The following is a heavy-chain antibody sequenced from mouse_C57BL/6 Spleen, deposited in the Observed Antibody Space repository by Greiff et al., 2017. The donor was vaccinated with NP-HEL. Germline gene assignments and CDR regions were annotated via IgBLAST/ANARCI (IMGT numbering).Heavy chain of an antibody. D-gene: IGHD2-4*01. CDR3: ARGDYDESVY. J-gene: IGHJ2*01. CDR2: INPNNGGT. Sequence: EVQLQQSGPELVKPGASVKISCKASGYTFTDYYMNWVKQSPGKSLEWIGDINPNNGGTSYNQKFKGKATLTVDKSSSTAYMELRSLTSEDSAVYYCARGDYDESVYWGQGTTLTVSS. CDR1: GYTFTDYY. V-gene: IGHV1-26*01.